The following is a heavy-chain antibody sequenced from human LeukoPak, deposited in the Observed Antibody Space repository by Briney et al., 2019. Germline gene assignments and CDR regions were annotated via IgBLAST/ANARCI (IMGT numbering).Heavy chain of an antibody. D-gene: IGHD3-22*01. V-gene: IGHV3-23*01. CDR1: GFTFYDYG. CDR3: ARVTGYMIEDYFDY. J-gene: IGHJ4*02. Sequence: GGSLRLSCAASGFTFYDYGMTWVRQAPGKGLEWVSTISGSGLSTYYADSVKGRFTISRDNSKNTLYLQMNSLRAEDTAVYYCARVTGYMIEDYFDYWGQGTLVTVSS. CDR2: ISGSGLST.